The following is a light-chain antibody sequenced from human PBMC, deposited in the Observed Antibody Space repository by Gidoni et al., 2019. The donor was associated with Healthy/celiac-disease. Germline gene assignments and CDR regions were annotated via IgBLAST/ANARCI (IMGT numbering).Light chain of an antibody. CDR1: SSNIGNNY. CDR3: GTWDSSLSFLWV. Sequence: SVLTHPPSVSAAPGQQVTISCSGSSSNIGNNYVSWYQQLPGTAPKLLIYDNNKRPAGMPDRFSGSKSGTSATLGITGLQTGDEADYYCGTWDSSLSFLWVFGGGTKLTVL. CDR2: DNN. V-gene: IGLV1-51*01. J-gene: IGLJ3*02.